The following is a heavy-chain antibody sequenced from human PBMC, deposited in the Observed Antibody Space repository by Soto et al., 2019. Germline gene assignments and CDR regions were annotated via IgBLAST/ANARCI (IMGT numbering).Heavy chain of an antibody. CDR2: ISRDGGTK. CDR3: TGEGASGS. V-gene: IGHV3-30*03. J-gene: IGHJ5*02. CDR1: GFTVSTYG. Sequence: QVQLVESGGGVVQPGRSLRLSCAVSGFTVSTYGMHWVRQAPGKGLEWVAVISRDGGTKYYADSVKGRFTISRDNYRNTLVLAMNSLRGDDMDGYYFTGEGASGSWGQVTLVTVAS. D-gene: IGHD2-8*02.